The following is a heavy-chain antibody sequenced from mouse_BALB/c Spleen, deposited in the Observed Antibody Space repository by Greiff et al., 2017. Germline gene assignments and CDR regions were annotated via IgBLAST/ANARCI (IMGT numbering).Heavy chain of an antibody. V-gene: IGHV5-6-2*01. CDR3: ARRYGNPWYFDV. Sequence: EVKLVESGAGLVKLGGSLKLSCAASGFTFSSYYMSWVRQTPEKRLELVAAINRNGGSTYYPDTVKGRFTISRDNAKNTLYLQMSSLTSEDTALYYCARRYGNPWYFDVWGAGTTVTVSS. D-gene: IGHD2-1*01. CDR2: INRNGGST. CDR1: GFTFSSYY. J-gene: IGHJ1*01.